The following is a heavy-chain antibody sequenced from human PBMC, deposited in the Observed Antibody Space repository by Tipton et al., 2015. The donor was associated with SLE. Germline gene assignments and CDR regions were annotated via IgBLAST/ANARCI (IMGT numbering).Heavy chain of an antibody. V-gene: IGHV4-61*01. CDR1: GDSVSSNSAA. CDR3: ARGGGTRHSSSWYPAFDI. CDR2: IYYSGST. D-gene: IGHD6-13*01. J-gene: IGHJ3*02. Sequence: TLSLTCAISGDSVSSNSAAWNWIRQPPGKGLEWIGYIYYSGSTNYNPSLKSRVTISVDTSKNQFSLKLSSVTAADTAVYYCARGGGTRHSSSWYPAFDIWGQGTMVTVSS.